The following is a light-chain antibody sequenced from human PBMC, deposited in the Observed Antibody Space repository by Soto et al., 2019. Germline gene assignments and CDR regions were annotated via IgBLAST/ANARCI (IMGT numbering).Light chain of an antibody. CDR2: EAI. CDR1: SSDVGGYKF. Sequence: QSALTQPPSASGSPGQSVTISCTGTSSDVGGYKFVSWYQQHPGKAPKLIIYEAIKRPSGVPDRFSGSKSGNTASLTVSGLQAEEEGDYYCSSYGGSNNLVFGGGTQLTVL. V-gene: IGLV2-8*01. J-gene: IGLJ2*01. CDR3: SSYGGSNNLV.